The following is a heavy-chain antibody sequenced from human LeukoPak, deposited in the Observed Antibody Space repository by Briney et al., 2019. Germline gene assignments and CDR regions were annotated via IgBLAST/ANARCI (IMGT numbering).Heavy chain of an antibody. CDR2: INHSGST. V-gene: IGHV4-34*01. CDR3: ARLRISWFDP. Sequence: PSETLSLTCAVYGGSLSGYYWNWIRQPPGKGLEWIGEINHSGSTNYNPSLKSRVTISVDTSKNQFSLKLSSVTAADTAVYYCARLRISWFDPWGQGTLVTVSS. CDR1: GGSLSGYY. D-gene: IGHD2-15*01. J-gene: IGHJ5*02.